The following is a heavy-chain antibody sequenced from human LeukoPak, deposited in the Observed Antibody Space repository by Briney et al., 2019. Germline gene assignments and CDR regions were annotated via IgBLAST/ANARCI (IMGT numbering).Heavy chain of an antibody. Sequence: SVKVSCKASGGTFSSYAISWVRQAPGQGLEWMGGIIPIFGTANYAQKFQGRVTITADESTSTAYVELSSLRSGDTAVYYCARAYCSSTSCYHLDYWGQGTLSPSPQ. CDR1: GGTFSSYA. CDR2: IIPIFGTA. D-gene: IGHD2-2*01. V-gene: IGHV1-69*01. CDR3: ARAYCSSTSCYHLDY. J-gene: IGHJ4*02.